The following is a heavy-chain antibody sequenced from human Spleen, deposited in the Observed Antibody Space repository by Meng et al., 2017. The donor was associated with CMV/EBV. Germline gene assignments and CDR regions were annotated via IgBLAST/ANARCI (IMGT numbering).Heavy chain of an antibody. J-gene: IGHJ6*02. CDR2: INPSGGST. CDR1: GYTFTSYY. Sequence: ASVKVSCKASGYTFTSYYMHWVRQAPGQGLEWMGIINPSGGSTSYAQKFQGRVTMTRDTSTSTVYVELSSLRSEDTAVYYCARDPEIVVVPAAYYYGMDVWGQGTTVTVSS. V-gene: IGHV1-46*01. CDR3: ARDPEIVVVPAAYYYGMDV. D-gene: IGHD2-2*01.